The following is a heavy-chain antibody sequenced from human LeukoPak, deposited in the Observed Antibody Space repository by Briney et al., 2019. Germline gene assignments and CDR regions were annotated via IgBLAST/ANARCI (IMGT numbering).Heavy chain of an antibody. CDR3: AKDDNSWSLDY. J-gene: IGHJ4*02. CDR2: IRQDGSQK. CDR1: GFTFSHYW. D-gene: IGHD6-13*01. V-gene: IGHV3-7*01. Sequence: GGSLRLSCAASGFTFSHYWMSWVRQAPGKGLERVASIRQDGSQKYYGDSVKGRSTISRDNAKNSLYLQMNSLRAEDTAFYYCAKDDNSWSLDYWGQGTLVTVSS.